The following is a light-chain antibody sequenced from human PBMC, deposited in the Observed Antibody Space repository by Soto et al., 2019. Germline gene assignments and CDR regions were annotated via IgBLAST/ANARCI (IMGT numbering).Light chain of an antibody. V-gene: IGKV3-15*01. J-gene: IGKJ1*01. CDR1: QSVSSS. Sequence: EIVMTQSPATLSVSPGERATLSCRASQSVSSSLALHQHKPGQAPRLLIYGASTRATGIPARFSGSGSGSEFTLSISSLQSEDFAIYYCQQYNNWPWTFGQGTKVEIK. CDR3: QQYNNWPWT. CDR2: GAS.